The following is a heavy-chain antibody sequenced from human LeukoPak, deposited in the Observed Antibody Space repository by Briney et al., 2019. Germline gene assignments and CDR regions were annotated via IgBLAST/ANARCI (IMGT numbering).Heavy chain of an antibody. V-gene: IGHV1-69*04. J-gene: IGHJ1*01. Sequence: ASVKVSCKASGGTFSSYAISWVRQAPGQGLEWMGRIIPILGIANYAQKFQGRVTITADKSTSTAYMELSSLRSEDTAVYYCARDNYYDSSGYYYEYFQHWGQGTLVTVSS. CDR2: IIPILGIA. CDR3: ARDNYYDSSGYYYEYFQH. D-gene: IGHD3-22*01. CDR1: GGTFSSYA.